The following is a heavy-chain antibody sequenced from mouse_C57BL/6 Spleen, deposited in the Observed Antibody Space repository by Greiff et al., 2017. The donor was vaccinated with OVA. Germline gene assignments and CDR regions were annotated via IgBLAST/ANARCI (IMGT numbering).Heavy chain of an antibody. CDR2: ISDGGSYT. D-gene: IGHD2-4*01. V-gene: IGHV5-4*01. Sequence: EVKVEESGGGLVKPGGSLKLSCAASGFTFSSYAMSWVRQTPEKRLEWVASISDGGSYTYYPDNVKGRFTISRDNAKNNLYQQMRHLKSEDTTIYYCAREDDYDGWFAFWGKGTLVTVSA. J-gene: IGHJ3*01. CDR3: AREDDYDGWFAF. CDR1: GFTFSSYA.